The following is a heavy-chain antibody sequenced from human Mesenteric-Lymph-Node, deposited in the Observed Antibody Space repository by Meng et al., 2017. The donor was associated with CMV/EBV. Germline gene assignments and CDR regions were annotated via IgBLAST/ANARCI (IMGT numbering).Heavy chain of an antibody. CDR3: ARSYGSGSTNDY. J-gene: IGHJ4*02. Sequence: CTVSGYSVSSGSYYWTWIRQPPGKGLEWTGYIYYSGNTNYDPSLKSRVTISVDTSKNQFSLKLSSVTAANTAVYYCARSYGSGSTNDYWGQGTLVTVSS. CDR1: GYSVSSGSYY. CDR2: IYYSGNT. D-gene: IGHD3-10*01. V-gene: IGHV4-61*01.